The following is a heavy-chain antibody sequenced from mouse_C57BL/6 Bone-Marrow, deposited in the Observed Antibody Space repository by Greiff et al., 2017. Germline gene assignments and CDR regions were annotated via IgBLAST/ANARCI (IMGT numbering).Heavy chain of an antibody. CDR1: GYSITSGYY. D-gene: IGHD2-4*01. Sequence: EVHLVESGPGLVKPSQSLSLTCSVTGYSITSGYYWNWIRQFPGNKLEWMGYISYDGSNNYNPSLKNRISITRDTSKNQFFLKLNSVTTEDTATYYCARYDSDYFDYWGQGTTLTVSS. V-gene: IGHV3-6*01. CDR3: ARYDSDYFDY. CDR2: ISYDGSN. J-gene: IGHJ2*01.